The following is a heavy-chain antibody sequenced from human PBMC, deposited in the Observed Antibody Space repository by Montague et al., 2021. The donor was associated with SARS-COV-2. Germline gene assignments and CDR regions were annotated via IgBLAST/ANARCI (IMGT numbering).Heavy chain of an antibody. Sequence: SVKVSCKASGYTFTSYGISWVRQAPGQGLEWMGWISAYNGNTNYAQKLQGRVTMTTDTTTSTAYMELRSLRSDDTAVYYCAKDSVGVVVDYYYYYYGMGVWGQGTTVTVSS. CDR3: AKDSVGVVVDYYYYYYGMGV. CDR1: GYTFTSYG. J-gene: IGHJ6*02. V-gene: IGHV1-18*01. CDR2: ISAYNGNT. D-gene: IGHD2-15*01.